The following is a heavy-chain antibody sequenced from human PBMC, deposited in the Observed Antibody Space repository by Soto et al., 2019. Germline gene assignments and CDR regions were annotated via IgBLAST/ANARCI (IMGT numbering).Heavy chain of an antibody. CDR1: GFIFSTYD. Sequence: EVQLVESGGALVQPGGSLRLSCSGSGFIFSTYDMHWVRQVTGKGLEWVSSIGTGGETYYPGSVKGRFTVSRENAKNSLYLQKNSLRAGDTAVYYCARGSMVRGLYCFDYWGHGTPVTVSS. J-gene: IGHJ4*01. V-gene: IGHV3-13*04. CDR2: IGTGGET. D-gene: IGHD3-10*01. CDR3: ARGSMVRGLYCFDY.